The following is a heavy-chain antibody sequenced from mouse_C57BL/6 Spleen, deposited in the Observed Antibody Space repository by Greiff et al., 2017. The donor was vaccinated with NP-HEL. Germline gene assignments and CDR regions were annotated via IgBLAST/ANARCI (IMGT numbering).Heavy chain of an antibody. CDR3: ARGDDKFYFDY. V-gene: IGHV1-69*01. CDR1: GYTFTSYW. D-gene: IGHD2-12*01. CDR2: IDPSDSYT. J-gene: IGHJ2*01. Sequence: VQLQQPGAELVMPGASVKLSCKASGYTFTSYWLHWVTQSPGQGLEWIGEIDPSDSYTNYNQKFKGKSTLTVDKSSSTAYMQLSSLTSEDSAVYYCARGDDKFYFDYWGQGPTLTVSS.